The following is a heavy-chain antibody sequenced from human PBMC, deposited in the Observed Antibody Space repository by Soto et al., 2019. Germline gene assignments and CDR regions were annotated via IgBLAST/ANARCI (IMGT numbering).Heavy chain of an antibody. Sequence: GGSLRLSCAASGFTFDNYAMTWVRLAPGKGLEWVSAISGSGRSTYYADSVKGRFTISRDNSKNTLYLRMTSLRVEDSAGYYCSKRGRSNPESWGQGSLVAVAS. CDR2: ISGSGRST. CDR3: SKRGRSNPES. J-gene: IGHJ5*02. CDR1: GFTFDNYA. D-gene: IGHD2-2*01. V-gene: IGHV3-23*01.